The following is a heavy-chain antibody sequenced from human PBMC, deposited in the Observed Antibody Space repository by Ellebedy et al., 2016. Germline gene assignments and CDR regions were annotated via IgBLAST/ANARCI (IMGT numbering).Heavy chain of an antibody. CDR1: GYTLTSYY. V-gene: IGHV1-46*01. Sequence: ASVKVSXXASGYTLTSYYMNWVRQAPGQGIEWLGIINPSGGNKNYAKKFQGRVSMATDKSTTTVYMELSSLRSEDTALYYCARGDYGGKSPGRAWGQGTLVTVSS. CDR2: INPSGGNK. CDR3: ARGDYGGKSPGRA. J-gene: IGHJ5*02. D-gene: IGHD4-23*01.